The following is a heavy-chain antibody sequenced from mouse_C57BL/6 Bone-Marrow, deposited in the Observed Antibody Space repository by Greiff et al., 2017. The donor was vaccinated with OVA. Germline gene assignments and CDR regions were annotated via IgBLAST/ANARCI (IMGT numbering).Heavy chain of an antibody. J-gene: IGHJ2*01. V-gene: IGHV14-2*01. CDR3: ATYDGYNGSNYVDY. Sequence: EVQLQQSGAELVKPGASVKLSCTASGFNIKDYYMHWVKQRTEQGLEWIGRIDPEDGETKYAPKFPGKATITADTSSNTAYRQLSIQTSEETACDYGATYDGYNGSNYVDYWGQGTTLTVSS. CDR2: IDPEDGET. D-gene: IGHD2-3*01. CDR1: GFNIKDYY.